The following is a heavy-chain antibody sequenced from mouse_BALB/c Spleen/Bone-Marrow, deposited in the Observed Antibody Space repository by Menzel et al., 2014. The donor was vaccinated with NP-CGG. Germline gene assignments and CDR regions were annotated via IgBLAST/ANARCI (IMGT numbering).Heavy chain of an antibody. J-gene: IGHJ4*01. D-gene: IGHD1-1*01. CDR1: GFSLTSYG. CDR2: IWAGGST. Sequence: QVQLQQSGPGLVAPSQSLSMTCTVSGFSLTSYGVHWVRQPPGKVLEWLGVIWAGGSTNYNSALMSRLSISKDNSKSQVFLKMNSLQTDDTAMYYCARGSYYEGAMDYWGQGTSVTVSS. V-gene: IGHV2-9*02. CDR3: ARGSYYEGAMDY.